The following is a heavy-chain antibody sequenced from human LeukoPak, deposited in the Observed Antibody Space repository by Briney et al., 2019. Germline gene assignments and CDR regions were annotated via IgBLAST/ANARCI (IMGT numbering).Heavy chain of an antibody. J-gene: IGHJ4*02. V-gene: IGHV3-48*03. CDR3: ARDSYRYCSADRCYRFDY. CDR2: ISSSGSSI. Sequence: GGSLRLSCAASGFIFSSYEMNWVRQAPGKGLGWVSYISSSGSSIKYADSVKGRFTISRDNAKNSLSLQMNSLRAEDTAVYYCARDSYRYCSADRCYRFDYWGQGTLVTVSS. CDR1: GFIFSSYE. D-gene: IGHD2-15*01.